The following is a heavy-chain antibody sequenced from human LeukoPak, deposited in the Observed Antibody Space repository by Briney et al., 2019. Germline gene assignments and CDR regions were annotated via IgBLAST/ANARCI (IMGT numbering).Heavy chain of an antibody. V-gene: IGHV3-7*01. J-gene: IGHJ4*02. CDR1: GFTFSSYW. D-gene: IGHD4-17*01. Sequence: GGSLRLSCAASGFTFSSYWMSWGRQAPGKGVEWVATIKKDGSEKYYVDSVKGRFTISRDNAKNSLYLQMNSLRAEDTAVYYCAKRPSDYGDYVSYFDYWGQGTLVTVSS. CDR2: IKKDGSEK. CDR3: AKRPSDYGDYVSYFDY.